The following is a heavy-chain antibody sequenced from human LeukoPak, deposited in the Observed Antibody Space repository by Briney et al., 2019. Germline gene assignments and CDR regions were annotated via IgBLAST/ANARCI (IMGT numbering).Heavy chain of an antibody. CDR1: GGSISSYY. J-gene: IGHJ4*02. Sequence: SETLSLTCTVSGGSISSYYWSWVRQPPGKGLEWIGYIYTSGSTNYNPSLKSRVTISVDTSKNQFSLNLSSVTAADTAVYYCARLHSSSSPFDYWGQGTLVTVSS. CDR3: ARLHSSSSPFDY. D-gene: IGHD6-6*01. CDR2: IYTSGST. V-gene: IGHV4-4*09.